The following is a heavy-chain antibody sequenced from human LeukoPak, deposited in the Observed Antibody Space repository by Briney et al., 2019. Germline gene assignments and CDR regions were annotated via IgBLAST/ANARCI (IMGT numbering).Heavy chain of an antibody. CDR3: ARDPVVPAAKPVYYYGMDV. D-gene: IGHD2-2*01. V-gene: IGHV1-69*04. Sequence: GSSVKVSCKASGGTLSSYAISWVRQAPGQGLEWMGRIIPILGIANYAQKFQGRVTITADKSTSTAYMELSSLRSEDTAVYYCARDPVVPAAKPVYYYGMDVWGQGTTVTVSS. J-gene: IGHJ6*02. CDR2: IIPILGIA. CDR1: GGTLSSYA.